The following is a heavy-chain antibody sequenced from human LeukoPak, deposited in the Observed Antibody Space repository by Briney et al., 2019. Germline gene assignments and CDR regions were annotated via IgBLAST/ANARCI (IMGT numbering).Heavy chain of an antibody. CDR1: GFTFSSYW. V-gene: IGHV3-48*04. CDR3: ARGSYDILTGYRTFFDY. CDR2: ISSYTIT. Sequence: GGSLRLSCAASGFTFSSYWMNWVRQAPGKRLEWIAYISSYTITYYADFVKGRFTISRDNAKNSLYLQMNSLRAEDTAVYYCARGSYDILTGYRTFFDYWGQGTLVTVSS. D-gene: IGHD3-9*01. J-gene: IGHJ4*02.